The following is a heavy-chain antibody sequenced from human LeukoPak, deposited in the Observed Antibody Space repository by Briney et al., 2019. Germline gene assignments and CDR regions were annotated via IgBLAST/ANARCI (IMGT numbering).Heavy chain of an antibody. CDR2: ISGSGGST. Sequence: GGSLRLSCAASGFTFSSYGMSWVRQAPGKGLEWVSAISGSGGSTYYADSVKGRFTISRDNSKNTLYLQMNSLRAEDTAVYYCAKDRGYGSGSYSNWFDPWGQGTLVTVSS. CDR1: GFTFSSYG. V-gene: IGHV3-23*01. D-gene: IGHD3-10*01. CDR3: AKDRGYGSGSYSNWFDP. J-gene: IGHJ5*02.